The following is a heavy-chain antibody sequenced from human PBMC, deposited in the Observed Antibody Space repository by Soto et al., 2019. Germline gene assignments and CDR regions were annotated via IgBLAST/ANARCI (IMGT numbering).Heavy chain of an antibody. J-gene: IGHJ4*02. CDR3: ARDATRASSWYSIFEY. Sequence: SETLSLTCTVSGGSISSHFWSWIRQPPGKGLEWIGYINYSGSTNYNPSLTGGVTISVDTSKNQFSLKLSSVTAADTAVYYCARDATRASSWYSIFEYWRQGTLVTV. CDR2: INYSGST. CDR1: GGSISSHF. V-gene: IGHV4-59*11. D-gene: IGHD6-13*01.